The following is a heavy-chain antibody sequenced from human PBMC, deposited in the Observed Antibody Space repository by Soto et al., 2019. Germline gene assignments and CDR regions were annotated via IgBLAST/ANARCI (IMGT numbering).Heavy chain of an antibody. J-gene: IGHJ4*02. Sequence: PGGSLRLSCAASGFIFDDYAMHWVRQAPGKGLEWVSGISWNSAIIGYADSVKGRFTISRDNAKNSLYLQMNSLRAEDMAVYYCASMSDPHDPGHWGQGTLVTVSS. CDR2: ISWNSAII. V-gene: IGHV3-9*03. CDR3: ASMSDPHDPGH. CDR1: GFIFDDYA. D-gene: IGHD6-6*01.